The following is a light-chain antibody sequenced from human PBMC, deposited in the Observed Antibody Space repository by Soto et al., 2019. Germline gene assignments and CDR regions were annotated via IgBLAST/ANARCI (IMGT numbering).Light chain of an antibody. Sequence: DIRMTQSPSSLPASIGARVTTPCRASQSISSYLNWYQQKPGKAPKLLIYAASSLQSGVPSRFSGSGSGTDFTLTISSLQPEDFATYYCQQSYSTPRTFGQGTKVDIK. CDR2: AAS. CDR3: QQSYSTPRT. V-gene: IGKV1-39*01. CDR1: QSISSY. J-gene: IGKJ1*01.